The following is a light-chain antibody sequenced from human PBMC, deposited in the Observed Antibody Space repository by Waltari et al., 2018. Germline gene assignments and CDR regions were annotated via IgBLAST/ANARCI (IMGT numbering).Light chain of an antibody. V-gene: IGLV1-40*03. Sequence: QSVLTQPPSVSGAPGQTVTISCTGAFSNIGAGHAVHWYQRLPGAAPKLLIHKNNNRPSGVSARFSGSRSGASASLIIACLQSEDEADYYCQSYDNKLKVFGSGTKVNVL. CDR2: KNN. CDR1: FSNIGAGHA. CDR3: QSYDNKLKV. J-gene: IGLJ6*01.